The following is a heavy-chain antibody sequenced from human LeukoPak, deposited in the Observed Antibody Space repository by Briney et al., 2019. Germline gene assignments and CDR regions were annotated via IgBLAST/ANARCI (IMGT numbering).Heavy chain of an antibody. Sequence: GGSLRLSCAASGFTFSSYSMNWVRQAPGKGLEWVSSISSSSSYIYYADSVKGRFTISRDNAKNSLYLQMNSLRAEDTAVYYCGKPSKPTGMDVWGKGTTVTVSS. CDR1: GFTFSSYS. CDR3: GKPSKPTGMDV. D-gene: IGHD1-14*01. CDR2: ISSSSSYI. J-gene: IGHJ6*04. V-gene: IGHV3-21*01.